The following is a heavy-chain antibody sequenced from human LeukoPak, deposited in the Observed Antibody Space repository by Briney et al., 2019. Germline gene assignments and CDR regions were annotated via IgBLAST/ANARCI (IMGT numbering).Heavy chain of an antibody. CDR3: ARAYGPNWFDP. V-gene: IGHV3-48*01. J-gene: IGHJ5*02. Sequence: GGSLRLSCAASGFTFSTYSMNWVRQAPGKGLEWVSYISSSISTMYYADSVEGRFTISRDNAKTSLYLQMNSLRAEDTAVYYCARAYGPNWFDPWGQGTLVTVSS. D-gene: IGHD3-10*01. CDR2: ISSSISTM. CDR1: GFTFSTYS.